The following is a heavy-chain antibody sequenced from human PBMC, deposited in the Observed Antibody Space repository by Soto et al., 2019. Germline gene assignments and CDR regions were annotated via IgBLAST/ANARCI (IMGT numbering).Heavy chain of an antibody. CDR2: IIPILGIA. CDR3: ARDCSSTSCYAYP. D-gene: IGHD2-2*01. CDR1: AGTFSSYT. J-gene: IGHJ5*02. Sequence: QVQLVQSGAEVKKPGSSLKVSCKASAGTFSSYTISWVRQAPGQGLEWMGRIIPILGIANYAQKFQGRVTITADKSTSTAYMELSSLRSEDTAVYYCARDCSSTSCYAYPWGQGTLVTVSS. V-gene: IGHV1-69*08.